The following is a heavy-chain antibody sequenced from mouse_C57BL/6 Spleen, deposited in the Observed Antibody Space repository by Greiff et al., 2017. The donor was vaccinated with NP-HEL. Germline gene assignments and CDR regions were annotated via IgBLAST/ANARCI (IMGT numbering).Heavy chain of an antibody. CDR2: ISSGGSYT. CDR1: GFTFSSYG. CDR3: ASLLRAMDY. V-gene: IGHV5-6*02. D-gene: IGHD1-1*01. J-gene: IGHJ4*01. Sequence: EVRLVESGGDLVKPGGSLKLSCAASGFTFSSYGMSWVRQTPDKRLEWVATISSGGSYTYYPDSVKGRFTISRDNAKNTLYLQMSSLKSEDTAMYYCASLLRAMDYWGQGTSVTVSS.